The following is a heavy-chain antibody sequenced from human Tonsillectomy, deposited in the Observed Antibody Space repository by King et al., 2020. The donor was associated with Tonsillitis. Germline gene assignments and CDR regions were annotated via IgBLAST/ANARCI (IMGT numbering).Heavy chain of an antibody. J-gene: IGHJ6*02. CDR3: AKLAGYDSRGYYQTDRYFYYYGMDV. D-gene: IGHD3-22*01. V-gene: IGHV3-30*18. CDR2: ISYDGSNK. Sequence: VQLVESGGGVVQPGRSLRLSCAASGFTFSSFGMHWVRQAPGKGLEWVAVISYDGSNKYYADSVKGRFTISRDNSKKTLYLQMNSLRAEEKAVYYSAKLAGYDSRGYYQTDRYFYYYGMDVWGQGPTVTVSS. CDR1: GFTFSSFG.